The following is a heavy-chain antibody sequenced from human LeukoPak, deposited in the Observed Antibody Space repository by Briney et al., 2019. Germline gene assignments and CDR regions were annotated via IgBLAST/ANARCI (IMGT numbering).Heavy chain of an antibody. V-gene: IGHV3-30-3*01. D-gene: IGHD4-17*01. CDR3: APSSLGTVTRLGDQ. Sequence: GGSLRLPCAASGFTFSSYTMHWVRQAPGKGLEWVALISSDGSNKYYADSVKGRFTLSRDNSKNTLYLQMNSLRAEDTAVYYCAPSSLGTVTRLGDQWGQGSLVTVSS. CDR1: GFTFSSYT. J-gene: IGHJ4*02. CDR2: ISSDGSNK.